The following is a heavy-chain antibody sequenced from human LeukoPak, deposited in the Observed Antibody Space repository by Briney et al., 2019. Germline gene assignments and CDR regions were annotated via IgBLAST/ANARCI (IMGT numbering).Heavy chain of an antibody. D-gene: IGHD2-21*02. CDR2: IRYDGSNK. CDR1: GFTFSSYG. Sequence: PGGSLRLSCAASGFTFSSYGMHWVRQAPGKGLEWVAFIRYDGSNKYYADSVKGRFTISRDNSKNTLYLQMNSLKTEDTAVYYCTSTFIVVVTAIRVVDYWGQGTLVTVSS. J-gene: IGHJ4*02. CDR3: TSTFIVVVTAIRVVDY. V-gene: IGHV3-30*02.